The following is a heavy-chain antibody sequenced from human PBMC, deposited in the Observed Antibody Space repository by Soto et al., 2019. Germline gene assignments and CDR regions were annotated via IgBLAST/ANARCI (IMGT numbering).Heavy chain of an antibody. V-gene: IGHV3-23*01. CDR2: ISGVDNST. CDR3: APMGV. Sequence: GGSLRLSCAASGFTFSSYAMSWVRQAPGKGLEWVSAISGVDNSTYYADSVKGRFTISRDNSKNTLYLQMSSLRVDDTAVYYCAPMGVWGQGTTVTVSS. J-gene: IGHJ6*02. CDR1: GFTFSSYA.